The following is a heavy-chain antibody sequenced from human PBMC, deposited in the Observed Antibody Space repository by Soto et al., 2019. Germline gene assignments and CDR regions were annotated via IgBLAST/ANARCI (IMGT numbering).Heavy chain of an antibody. J-gene: IGHJ6*03. V-gene: IGHV4-34*01. CDR1: GGSFSGYY. CDR2: INHSGST. CDR3: ARGSIVVVVAAYYYYMDV. D-gene: IGHD2-15*01. Sequence: SETLSLTCAVYGGSFSGYYWSWIRQPPGKGLEWIGEINHSGSTNYNPSLKSRVTISVDTSKNQFSLKLSSVTAADTAVYYCARGSIVVVVAAYYYYMDVWGKGTTVTVSS.